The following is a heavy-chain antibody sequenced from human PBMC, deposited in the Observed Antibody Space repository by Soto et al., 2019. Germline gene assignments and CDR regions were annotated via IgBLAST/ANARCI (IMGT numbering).Heavy chain of an antibody. CDR2: FDPEDGET. Sequence: GASVKVSCKVSGYTLTELSMYWVRQAPGKGLEWMGGFDPEDGETIYAQKFQGRVTMTEDTSTDTAYMELSSLRSEDTAVYYCATGRGEWLSDYYGMDVWGQGTTVTVSS. V-gene: IGHV1-24*01. CDR3: ATGRGEWLSDYYGMDV. CDR1: GYTLTELS. J-gene: IGHJ6*02. D-gene: IGHD3-3*01.